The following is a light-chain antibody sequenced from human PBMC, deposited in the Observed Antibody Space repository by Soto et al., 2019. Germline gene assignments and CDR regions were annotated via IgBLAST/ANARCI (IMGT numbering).Light chain of an antibody. CDR1: TXDIGNYNA. V-gene: IGLV2-14*01. CDR3: GSWTTYRPYV. J-gene: IGLJ1*01. CDR2: EVT. Sequence: QSALTQPDSVSGSPGQSITIPCTGTTXDIGNYNAVSWYQQHPGKAPKLIIYEVTNRPSGVSDRFSGSKSGNTASLTISGLQAEDEADYYCGSWTTYRPYVFATGTKVTLL.